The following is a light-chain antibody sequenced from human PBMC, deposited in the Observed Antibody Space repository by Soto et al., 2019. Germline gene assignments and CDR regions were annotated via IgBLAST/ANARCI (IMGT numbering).Light chain of an antibody. CDR3: QQTYTTPRA. Sequence: DTQMTQSPSSRSASVGDRISITCRASQTVSTYLNWYQQKAGQAPTLLVSATSTLQSGVASRFSGSGSGTEFTLTITSLQPEDIATYYCQQTYTTPRAFGQGTKVDIK. CDR2: ATS. J-gene: IGKJ1*01. CDR1: QTVSTY. V-gene: IGKV1-39*01.